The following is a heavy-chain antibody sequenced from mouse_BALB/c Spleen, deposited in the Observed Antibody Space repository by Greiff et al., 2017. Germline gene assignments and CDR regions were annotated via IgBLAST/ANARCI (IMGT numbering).Heavy chain of an antibody. CDR1: GYSFTGYF. CDR3: ARLTYDYDEEGYFDV. J-gene: IGHJ1*01. CDR2: INPYNGDT. Sequence: EVQRVESGPELVKPGASVKISCKASGYSFTGYFMNWVMQSHGKSLEWIGRINPYNGDTFYNQKFKGKATLTVDKSSSTAHMELRSLASEDSAVYYCARLTYDYDEEGYFDVWGAGTTVTVSS. V-gene: IGHV1-20*02. D-gene: IGHD2-4*01.